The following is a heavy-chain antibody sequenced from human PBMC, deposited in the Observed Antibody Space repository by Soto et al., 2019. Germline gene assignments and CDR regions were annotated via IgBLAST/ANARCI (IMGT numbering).Heavy chain of an antibody. CDR1: EFTFNTYW. V-gene: IGHV3-7*05. D-gene: IGHD6-19*01. Sequence: EVQLVESGGGLVQPGGSLRLSCLASEFTFNTYWMNWVLQAPGRELEWVANIKDDGSEKNYVDSVKGRFTISRDNAKNSLYLQINSLRGEDTAVYFCARDWGTPGRGSAVGYYYHYGMDVWGQGTTVTVSS. J-gene: IGHJ6*02. CDR2: IKDDGSEK. CDR3: ARDWGTPGRGSAVGYYYHYGMDV.